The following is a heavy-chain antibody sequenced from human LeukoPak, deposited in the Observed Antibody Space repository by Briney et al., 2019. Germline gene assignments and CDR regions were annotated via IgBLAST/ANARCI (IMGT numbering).Heavy chain of an antibody. Sequence: PSETLSLTCTVSSGSISSGGSYWNWLRQPPGKGLEWVAYIFHSGSAYYNPSLKSRVTISVNRSKNQFSLKLSSVTAADTAVYYCARALDSSGYRYYDYWGQGTLVTVSS. CDR2: IFHSGSA. V-gene: IGHV4-30-2*01. D-gene: IGHD3-22*01. CDR3: ARALDSSGYRYYDY. J-gene: IGHJ4*02. CDR1: SGSISSGGSY.